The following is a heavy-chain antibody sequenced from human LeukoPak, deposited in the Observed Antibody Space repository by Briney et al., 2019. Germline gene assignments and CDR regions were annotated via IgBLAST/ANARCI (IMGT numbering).Heavy chain of an antibody. CDR3: ATLGGLGWPSLTGYSDY. D-gene: IGHD1-26*01. CDR2: IYTSGST. J-gene: IGHJ4*02. Sequence: SETLSLTCTVSGGSISSYYWSWIRQPAGKGLEWIGRIYTSGSTNYNPSLKSRVTMSVDTSKNQFSLKLSSVTAADTAVYYCATLGGLGWPSLTGYSDYWGQGTLVTVSS. V-gene: IGHV4-4*07. CDR1: GGSISSYY.